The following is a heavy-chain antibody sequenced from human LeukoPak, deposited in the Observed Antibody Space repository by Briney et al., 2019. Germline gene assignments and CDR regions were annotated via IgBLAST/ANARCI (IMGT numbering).Heavy chain of an antibody. D-gene: IGHD1-1*01. V-gene: IGHV3-23*01. Sequence: GGSLRLSCAASGFTFSSYAMSWVRQAPGKGLEWVSTISNNNGNAYYADSVKGRFTISRDNSKDTLYLQMNSLTAEDTAIYYCAKATGTLGNWGQGTLVTVSS. J-gene: IGHJ4*02. CDR3: AKATGTLGN. CDR2: ISNNNGNA. CDR1: GFTFSSYA.